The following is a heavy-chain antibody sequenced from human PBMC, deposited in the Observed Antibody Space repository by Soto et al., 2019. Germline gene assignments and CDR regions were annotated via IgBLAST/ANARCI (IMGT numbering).Heavy chain of an antibody. J-gene: IGHJ5*02. CDR2: MNPNSGNT. D-gene: IGHD3-22*01. CDR1: GYTFTSYD. V-gene: IGHV1-8*01. Sequence: QVQLVQSGAEVKKPGASVKVSCKASGYTFTSYDINWVRQATGQGLEWMGWMNPNSGNTGYAQKFQGRVTMTRNTSISTAYMELSSLGSEDTAVYYCARETSGYDSSGGERWFDPWGQGTLVTVSS. CDR3: ARETSGYDSSGGERWFDP.